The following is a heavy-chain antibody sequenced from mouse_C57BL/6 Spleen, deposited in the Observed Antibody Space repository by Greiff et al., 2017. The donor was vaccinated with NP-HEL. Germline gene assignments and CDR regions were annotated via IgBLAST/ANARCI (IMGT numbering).Heavy chain of an antibody. V-gene: IGHV1-50*01. CDR1: GYTFTSYW. D-gene: IGHD3-2*02. CDR2: IDPSDSYT. CDR3: ARWSAQATYYFDY. Sequence: QVQLKQPGAELVKPGASVKLSCKASGYTFTSYWMQWVKQRPGQGLEWIGEIDPSDSYTNYNQKFKGKATLTVDTSSSTAYMQLSSLTSEDSAVYYCARWSAQATYYFDYWGQGTTLTVSS. J-gene: IGHJ2*01.